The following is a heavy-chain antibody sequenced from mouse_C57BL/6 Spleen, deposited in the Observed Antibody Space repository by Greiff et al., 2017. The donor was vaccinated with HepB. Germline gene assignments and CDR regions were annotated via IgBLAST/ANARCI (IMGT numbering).Heavy chain of an antibody. D-gene: IGHD3-3*01. J-gene: IGHJ3*01. CDR2: IYPGDGDT. Sequence: QVHVKQSGAELVKPGASVKISCKASGYAFSSYWMNWVKQRPGKGLEWIGQIYPGDGDTNYNGKFKGKATLTADKSSSTAYMQLSSLTSEDSAVYFCAGDGGFAYWGQGTLVTVSA. CDR1: GYAFSSYW. CDR3: AGDGGFAY. V-gene: IGHV1-80*01.